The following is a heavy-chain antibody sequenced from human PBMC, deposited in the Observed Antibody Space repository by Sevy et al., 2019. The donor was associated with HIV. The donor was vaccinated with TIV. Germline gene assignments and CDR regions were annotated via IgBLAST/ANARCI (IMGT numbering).Heavy chain of an antibody. J-gene: IGHJ5*01. V-gene: IGHV4-59*01. CDR1: GGSISPYY. Sequence: GSMRLSCTVSGGSISPYYWSWIRQPPGKGLEWIGYISYSGTTNYNPSLKRRVTISVDTSKSQFSLKLSSVTAADTAVYYCARALYSGSYYDWFDSWGQGTLVTVSS. D-gene: IGHD1-26*01. CDR2: ISYSGTT. CDR3: ARALYSGSYYDWFDS.